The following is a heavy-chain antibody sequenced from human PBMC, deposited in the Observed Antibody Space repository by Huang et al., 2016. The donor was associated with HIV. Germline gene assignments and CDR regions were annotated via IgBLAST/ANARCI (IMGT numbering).Heavy chain of an antibody. CDR1: GFTVSSYW. J-gene: IGHJ4*02. CDR2: INSEGGSS. CDR3: VRDPRIQSWLNYFDY. D-gene: IGHD3-22*01. Sequence: EVQLVESGGGLVQPGGSLRLSCAASGFTVSSYWRHGVRQAPGKGLGWVSRINSEGGSSGSADAVKGRCTISRDNAKNTLYLQMNSLRAEDTAVYYCVRDPRIQSWLNYFDYWGQGTLVSVSS. V-gene: IGHV3-74*01.